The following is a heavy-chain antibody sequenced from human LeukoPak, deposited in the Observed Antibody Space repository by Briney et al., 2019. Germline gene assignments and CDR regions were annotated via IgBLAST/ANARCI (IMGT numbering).Heavy chain of an antibody. V-gene: IGHV1-2*02. CDR3: ARDIVAGTWDAFDI. J-gene: IGHJ3*02. CDR2: INPNSGGT. CDR1: GYTFTGYY. Sequence: ASVKVSCKASGYTFTGYYMHWVRQAPGQGLEWMGWINPNSGGTNYAQKFQGRVTMTRDTSISTAYMELSRLRSDDTAVYYCARDIVAGTWDAFDIWGQGTMVTVSS. D-gene: IGHD6-19*01.